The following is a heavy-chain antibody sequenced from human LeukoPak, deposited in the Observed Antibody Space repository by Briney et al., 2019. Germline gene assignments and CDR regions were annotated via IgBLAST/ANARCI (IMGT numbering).Heavy chain of an antibody. CDR1: GFIFSIYG. J-gene: IGHJ5*02. Sequence: PGGSLRLSCAASGFIFSIYGMSWVRQAPGKGLEWVSGISGSGGDTYYADSVKGRFTISRDNSKNPLYLQMNSLRVEDAAVYYCAKEFECTYDDCPLYHWGQGTLVTVSS. CDR3: AKEFECTYDDCPLYH. V-gene: IGHV3-23*01. CDR2: ISGSGGDT. D-gene: IGHD4-17*01.